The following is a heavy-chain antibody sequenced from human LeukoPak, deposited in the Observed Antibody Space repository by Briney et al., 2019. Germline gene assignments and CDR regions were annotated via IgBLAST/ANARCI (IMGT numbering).Heavy chain of an antibody. V-gene: IGHV4-34*01. D-gene: IGHD3-3*01. CDR1: GGSFSGYY. Sequence: SETLSLTCAVYGGSFSGYYWSWIRQPPGKGLEWIGEINHSGSTNYNPSLKSRVTISVDTSKNQFSLKLSSVTAADTAVYYCARVPYDFWSGYSVDCWGQGTLVTVSS. J-gene: IGHJ4*02. CDR3: ARVPYDFWSGYSVDC. CDR2: INHSGST.